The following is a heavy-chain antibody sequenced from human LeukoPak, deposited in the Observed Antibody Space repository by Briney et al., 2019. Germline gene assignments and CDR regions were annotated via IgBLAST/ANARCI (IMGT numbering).Heavy chain of an antibody. Sequence: PGGSLRLSCAASGFTFSSYGMHWVRQAPGKGLEWVAFIRYDGSNKYYADSVKGRFTISRDNSKNTLYLQMNSLRAENTAVYYCAKDRDYYGLVDFGYFDYWGQGTLVTVSS. CDR1: GFTFSSYG. D-gene: IGHD3-10*01. J-gene: IGHJ4*02. CDR3: AKDRDYYGLVDFGYFDY. CDR2: IRYDGSNK. V-gene: IGHV3-30*02.